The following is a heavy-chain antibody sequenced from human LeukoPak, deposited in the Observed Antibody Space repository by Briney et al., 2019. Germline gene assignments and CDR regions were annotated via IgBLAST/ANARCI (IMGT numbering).Heavy chain of an antibody. CDR3: ARPPYSSGWYLDAFDI. CDR1: GFPFSDYY. CDR2: IRSSGSTI. Sequence: PGRSLRLSCAVSGFPFSDYYMRWIRQAPGRGLEWVSYIRSSGSTIYYADSVKGRVTISRDNAQNSLYLQMNSLRAEDTAVYYCARPPYSSGWYLDAFDIWGQGTMVTDSS. V-gene: IGHV3-11*04. J-gene: IGHJ3*02. D-gene: IGHD6-19*01.